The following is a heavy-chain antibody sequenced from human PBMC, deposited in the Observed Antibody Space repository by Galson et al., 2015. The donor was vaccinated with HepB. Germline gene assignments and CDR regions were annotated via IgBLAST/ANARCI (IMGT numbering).Heavy chain of an antibody. CDR2: ISGSGGST. D-gene: IGHD3-22*01. CDR3: AKVGPPSVTMIVVVIGSGRGDDAFDI. J-gene: IGHJ3*02. Sequence: SLRLSCAASGFTFSSYAMSWVRQAPGKGLEWVSAISGSGGSTYYADSVKGRFTISRDNSKNTLYLQMNSLRAEDTAVYYCAKVGPPSVTMIVVVIGSGRGDDAFDIWGQGTMVTVSS. V-gene: IGHV3-23*01. CDR1: GFTFSSYA.